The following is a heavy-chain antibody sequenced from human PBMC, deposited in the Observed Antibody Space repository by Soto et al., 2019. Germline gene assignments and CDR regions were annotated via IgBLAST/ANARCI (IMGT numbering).Heavy chain of an antibody. Sequence: GGSLRLSCAASGFTFSSYAMSWVRQAPGKGLEWVSAISGSGGSTYYADSVKGRFTISRDNSKNTLYLQMNSLRAEDTAVYYCAKDPRYSGYDWVSGWFDPWGQGTLVTVSS. CDR3: AKDPRYSGYDWVSGWFDP. CDR1: GFTFSSYA. CDR2: ISGSGGST. J-gene: IGHJ5*02. V-gene: IGHV3-23*01. D-gene: IGHD5-12*01.